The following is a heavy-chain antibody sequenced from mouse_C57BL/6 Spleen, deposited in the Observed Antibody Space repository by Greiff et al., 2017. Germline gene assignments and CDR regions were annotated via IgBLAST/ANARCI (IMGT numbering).Heavy chain of an antibody. CDR3: ARDEGLRRYLDV. CDR1: GFTFSSYA. V-gene: IGHV5-4*01. J-gene: IGHJ1*03. Sequence: EVPLVESGGGLVKPGGSLKLSCAASGFTFSSYAMSWVRQTPEKRLEWVATISDGGSYTYYPDNVKGRFTISRDTDKNNLYLQMSHLKTEDTAMYYCARDEGLRRYLDVWGTGTTVTVAS. CDR2: ISDGGSYT. D-gene: IGHD2-4*01.